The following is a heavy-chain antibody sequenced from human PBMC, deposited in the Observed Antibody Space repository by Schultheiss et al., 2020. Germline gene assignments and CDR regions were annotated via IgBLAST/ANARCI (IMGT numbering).Heavy chain of an antibody. CDR1: GFTFSSYA. CDR3: ASLGYCSSTSCYSEGGYNWFDP. J-gene: IGHJ5*02. Sequence: GGSLRLSCAASGFTFSSYAMSWVRQAPGKGLEWVSAISGSGGSTYYADSVKGRFTISRDNSKNTLYLQMHSLRAADTAVYYCASLGYCSSTSCYSEGGYNWFDPWGPGTLVTVSS. D-gene: IGHD2-2*02. CDR2: ISGSGGST. V-gene: IGHV3-23*01.